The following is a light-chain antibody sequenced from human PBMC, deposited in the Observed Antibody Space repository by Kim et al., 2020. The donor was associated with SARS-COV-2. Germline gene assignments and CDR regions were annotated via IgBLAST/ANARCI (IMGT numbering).Light chain of an antibody. CDR2: RNN. V-gene: IGLV1-47*01. J-gene: IGLJ3*02. CDR1: SSNIGSNY. CDR3: AAWDDSLSGLV. Sequence: GQRVTISCSGSSSNIGSNYVYWYQQLPGTAPKLLIYRNNQRPSGVPDRFSVSKSGTSASLAISGLRSEDEADYYCAAWDDSLSGLVFGGGTQLTVL.